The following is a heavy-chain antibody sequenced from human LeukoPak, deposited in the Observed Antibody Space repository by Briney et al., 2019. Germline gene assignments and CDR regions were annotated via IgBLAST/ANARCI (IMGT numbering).Heavy chain of an antibody. Sequence: SETLSLTCTVSGGSVSSGSYYWSWIRQPPGKGLEWIGYIYYSGSTNYNPSLKSRVTISVDTSKNQFSLKLSSVTAANTAVYYCAATEVVVPAAPFETFDYWGQGTLVTVSS. V-gene: IGHV4-61*01. J-gene: IGHJ4*02. CDR3: AATEVVVPAAPFETFDY. CDR1: GGSVSSGSYY. D-gene: IGHD2-2*01. CDR2: IYYSGST.